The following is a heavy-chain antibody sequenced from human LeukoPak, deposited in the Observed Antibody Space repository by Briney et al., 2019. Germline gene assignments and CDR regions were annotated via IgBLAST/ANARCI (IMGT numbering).Heavy chain of an antibody. CDR1: GGSISSGGYY. D-gene: IGHD3-9*01. J-gene: IGHJ4*02. Sequence: SQTLSLTCTVSGGSISSGGYYWSWIRQHPGKGLEWIGYIYYSGSTYYNPSLKSRVTISVDTSKNQFSLKLSSVTAADTAVYYCARSGRYYDILTGYYAEYYFDYWGQGTLVTVSS. V-gene: IGHV4-31*03. CDR3: ARSGRYYDILTGYYAEYYFDY. CDR2: IYYSGST.